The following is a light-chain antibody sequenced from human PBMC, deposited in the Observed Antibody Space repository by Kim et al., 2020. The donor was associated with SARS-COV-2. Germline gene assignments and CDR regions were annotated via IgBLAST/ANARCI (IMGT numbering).Light chain of an antibody. V-gene: IGKV2-30*01. CDR2: KVS. Sequence: PASISCRSRQSLGYGDGNIYLNWFHQRPGQSPRRLIYKVSNRDSGVPDRFSGSGSGTDFTLQISRVEAEDVGVYYCMQGTHWPFTFGPGTKVDIK. CDR3: MQGTHWPFT. CDR1: QSLGYGDGNIY. J-gene: IGKJ3*01.